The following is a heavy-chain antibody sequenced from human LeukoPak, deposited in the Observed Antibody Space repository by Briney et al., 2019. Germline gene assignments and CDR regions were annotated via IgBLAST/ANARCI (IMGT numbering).Heavy chain of an antibody. V-gene: IGHV3-23*01. CDR1: GFTFSTYA. CDR3: AKDLGSCSGGSCYNAFDI. CDR2: ISGSGGTT. J-gene: IGHJ3*02. D-gene: IGHD2-15*01. Sequence: GGSLRLSCAASGFTFSTYAMSWVRQAPGKGLEWVSSISGSGGTTYSADSVKGRFTISRDNSENTLYLQMNSLRAEDTAVYYCAKDLGSCSGGSCYNAFDIWGRGTMVTVSS.